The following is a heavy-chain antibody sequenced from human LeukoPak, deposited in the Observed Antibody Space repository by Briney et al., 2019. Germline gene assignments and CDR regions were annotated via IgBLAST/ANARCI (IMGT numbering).Heavy chain of an antibody. Sequence: HPGGSLRLSCAASGFTFSSYWMSWVRLAPGKGLEWVANIKQDGSEKYYVDSVKGRFTISRDNAKNSLYLQMNSLRAEDTAVYYCARDDCSSISCYHNWFDPWGQGTLVTVSS. D-gene: IGHD2-2*01. CDR3: ARDDCSSISCYHNWFDP. V-gene: IGHV3-7*01. J-gene: IGHJ5*02. CDR2: IKQDGSEK. CDR1: GFTFSSYW.